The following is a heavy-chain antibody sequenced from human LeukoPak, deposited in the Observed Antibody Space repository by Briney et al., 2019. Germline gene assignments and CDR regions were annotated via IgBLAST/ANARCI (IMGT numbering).Heavy chain of an antibody. J-gene: IGHJ4*02. D-gene: IGHD3-9*01. Sequence: PSETLSLTCTVSGGSISSSSYYWGWIRQPPGKGLEWFGSIYYSGSTYYNPSLKSRVTISVDTSKNQFSLKLSSVTAADTAVYYCARLRSYYDILTGYTYYFDYWGQGTLVTVSS. V-gene: IGHV4-39*01. CDR2: IYYSGST. CDR3: ARLRSYYDILTGYTYYFDY. CDR1: GGSISSSSYY.